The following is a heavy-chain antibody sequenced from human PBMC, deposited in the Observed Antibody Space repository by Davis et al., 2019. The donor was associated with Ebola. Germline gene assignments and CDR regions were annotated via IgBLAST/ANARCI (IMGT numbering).Heavy chain of an antibody. D-gene: IGHD2-2*02. CDR1: GFTFSSYW. CDR2: ISGSGGST. V-gene: IGHV3-23*01. J-gene: IGHJ4*02. Sequence: GSLKISCAASGFTFSSYWMHWVRQAPGKGLEWVSAISGSGGSTYYADSVKGRFTISRDNSKNTLYLQMNSLRAEDTAVYYCAKESYWPQYQLLYEPKAFDYWGQGTLVTVSS. CDR3: AKESYWPQYQLLYEPKAFDY.